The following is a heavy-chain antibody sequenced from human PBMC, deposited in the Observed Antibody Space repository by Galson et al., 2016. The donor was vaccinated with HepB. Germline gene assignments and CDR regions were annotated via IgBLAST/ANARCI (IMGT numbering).Heavy chain of an antibody. CDR2: SIPMIGAA. CDR3: ARDPGVAAAGHYNGLDV. V-gene: IGHV1-69*13. Sequence: SVKVSCKASGGTFSSHAISWVRQAPGKGLEWMGGSIPMIGAANYAQTFQGRVTITADESTNTAYMELTSLRSDDAAVYYCARDPGVAAAGHYNGLDVWGQGTTVTVSS. D-gene: IGHD6-13*01. J-gene: IGHJ6*02. CDR1: GGTFSSHA.